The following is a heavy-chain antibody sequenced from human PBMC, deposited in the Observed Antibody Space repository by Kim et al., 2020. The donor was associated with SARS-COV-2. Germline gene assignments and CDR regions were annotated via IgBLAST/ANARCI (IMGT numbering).Heavy chain of an antibody. Sequence: GGSLRLSCAASGFTFSSYSMNWVRQAPGKGLEWVSSISSSSSYIYYADSVKGRFTISRDNAKNSLYLQMNSLRAEDTAVYYCARAGGIAARGHYYYMDIWGKGTTVTVSS. V-gene: IGHV3-21*01. D-gene: IGHD6-6*01. CDR3: ARAGGIAARGHYYYMDI. J-gene: IGHJ6*03. CDR1: GFTFSSYS. CDR2: ISSSSSYI.